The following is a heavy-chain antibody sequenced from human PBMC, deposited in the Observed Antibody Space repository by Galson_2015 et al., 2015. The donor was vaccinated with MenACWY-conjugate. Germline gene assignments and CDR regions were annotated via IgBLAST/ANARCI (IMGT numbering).Heavy chain of an antibody. J-gene: IGHJ6*02. V-gene: IGHV3-13*04. Sequence: SLRLSCAASGFTFSTYDFHWVRQAAGKGLEWVSGIGFGGGTHYLDSVKGRFTISRENAQNSLYLQMHSLSAGDTAVYCCARVSGLSGYSMDVWGQGTTVTVSS. CDR1: GFTFSTYD. CDR3: ARVSGLSGYSMDV. D-gene: IGHD3-9*01. CDR2: IGFGGGT.